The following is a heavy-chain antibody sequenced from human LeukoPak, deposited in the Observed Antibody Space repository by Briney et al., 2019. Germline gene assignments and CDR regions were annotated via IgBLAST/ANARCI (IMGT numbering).Heavy chain of an antibody. CDR3: AKDVGATPYYYCGMDV. J-gene: IGHJ6*02. V-gene: IGHV3-23*01. CDR1: GFTFSSYA. D-gene: IGHD1-26*01. Sequence: GGSLRLSCAASGFTFSSYAMSWVRQAPGKGLEWVSAISGSGGSTYYADSVKGRFTISRDNSKNTLYLQMNSLRAEDTAVYYCAKDVGATPYYYCGMDVWGQGTTVTVSS. CDR2: ISGSGGST.